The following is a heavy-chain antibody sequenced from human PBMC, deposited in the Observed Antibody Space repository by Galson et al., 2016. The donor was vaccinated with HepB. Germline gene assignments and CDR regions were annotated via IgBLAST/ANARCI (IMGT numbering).Heavy chain of an antibody. CDR3: ARASSRWAYYFDY. D-gene: IGHD1-26*01. CDR1: GDSISSFY. Sequence: TLSLTCAVSGDSISSFYWSWIRQPPGKGLEWIGDIYFSGNTKYNPSLKSRVTISGDSSKNQFSLKLSSVTAADTAVYYCARASSRWAYYFDYWDQGTLVTVSS. CDR2: IYFSGNT. J-gene: IGHJ4*02. V-gene: IGHV4-59*08.